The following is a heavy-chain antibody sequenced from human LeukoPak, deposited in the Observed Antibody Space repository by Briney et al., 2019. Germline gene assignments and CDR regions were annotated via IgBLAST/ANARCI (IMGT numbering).Heavy chain of an antibody. Sequence: TSVKVSCKASGFTFTSSAVQWVRQARGQRLEWIGWIVVGSGNTDYAQKFQERVTITRDMSTSTAYMELSSLRSEDTAVYYCAASPDYYDSSGYSYYFDYWGQGTLVTVSS. D-gene: IGHD3-22*01. V-gene: IGHV1-58*01. J-gene: IGHJ4*02. CDR2: IVVGSGNT. CDR1: GFTFTSSA. CDR3: AASPDYYDSSGYSYYFDY.